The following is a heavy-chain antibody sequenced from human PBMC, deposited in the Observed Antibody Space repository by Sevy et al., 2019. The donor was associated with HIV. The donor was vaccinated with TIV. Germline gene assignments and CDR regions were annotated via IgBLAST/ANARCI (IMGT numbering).Heavy chain of an antibody. J-gene: IGHJ4*02. D-gene: IGHD3-3*01. Sequence: SETLSLTCTVSGGSISSSSYYWGWIRQPPGKGLEWIGSFYYSGSTYYNPSLKSRVTISVDTSKNQFSLKLSSVTAADTAVYYCATSPRGLEWFGLWGQGSLVTVSS. V-gene: IGHV4-39*01. CDR2: FYYSGST. CDR3: ATSPRGLEWFGL. CDR1: GGSISSSSYY.